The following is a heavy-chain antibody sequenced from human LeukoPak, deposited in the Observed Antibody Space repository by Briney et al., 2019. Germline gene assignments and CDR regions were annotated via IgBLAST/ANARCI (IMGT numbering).Heavy chain of an antibody. CDR2: INHSGST. CDR1: GFTFSSYS. Sequence: GSLRLSCAASGFTFSSYSMSWIRQPPGKGLEWIGEINHSGSTNYNPSLKSRVTISVDTSKNQFSLKLSSVTAADTAVYYCARGTQRWLQLHAFDIWGQGTMVTVSS. V-gene: IGHV4-34*01. D-gene: IGHD5-12*01. CDR3: ARGTQRWLQLHAFDI. J-gene: IGHJ3*02.